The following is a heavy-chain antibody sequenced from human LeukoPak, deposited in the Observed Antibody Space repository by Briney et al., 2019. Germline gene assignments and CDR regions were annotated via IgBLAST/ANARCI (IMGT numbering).Heavy chain of an antibody. CDR2: ISAYNGNT. J-gene: IGHJ5*02. D-gene: IGHD3-3*01. V-gene: IGHV1-18*01. CDR3: AREYDFWSGYSNWFDP. CDR1: GYTFTSYG. Sequence: ASVKVSCKASGYTFTSYGTSWVRQAPGQGLEWVGGISAYNGNTNYAQKLQGRVTMTTDTSTSTAYMELRSLRSDDTAVYYCAREYDFWSGYSNWFDPWGQGTLVTVSS.